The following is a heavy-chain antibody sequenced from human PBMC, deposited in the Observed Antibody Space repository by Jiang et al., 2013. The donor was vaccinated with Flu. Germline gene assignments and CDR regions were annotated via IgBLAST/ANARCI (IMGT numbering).Heavy chain of an antibody. CDR3: AKGDTVYKYGEFHFDS. CDR2: ITGSGTGT. Sequence: VSAITGSGTGTYYAHPXRAGFTISRDNSKSTLYLQMNNLRADDTAMYYCAKGDTVYKYGEFHFDSWGQGTLVAVSS. D-gene: IGHD5-18*01. J-gene: IGHJ4*02. V-gene: IGHV3-23*05.